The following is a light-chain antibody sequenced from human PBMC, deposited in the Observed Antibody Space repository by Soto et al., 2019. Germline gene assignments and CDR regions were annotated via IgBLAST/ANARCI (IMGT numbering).Light chain of an antibody. J-gene: IGKJ4*01. Sequence: EFVLTQSPATLSLSPGEGATLSCRVSQSISSSYLSWYQQRPGQAPRLLIYGASTRATGIPARFSGSGSGTDFTLTISSLEPEDFAVYYCQQRSDWPLTFGGGTKVDI. CDR2: GAS. CDR3: QQRSDWPLT. CDR1: QSISSSY. V-gene: IGKV3D-7*01.